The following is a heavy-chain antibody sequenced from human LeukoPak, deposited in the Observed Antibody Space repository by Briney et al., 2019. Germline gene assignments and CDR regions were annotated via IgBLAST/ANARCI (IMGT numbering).Heavy chain of an antibody. D-gene: IGHD6-19*01. V-gene: IGHV7-4-1*01. J-gene: IGHJ4*02. CDR1: GYTFSAYD. Sequence: GASVKVSCKASGYTFSAYDIDWMRQAPGQGLERMGGINTNTGNPTYAQGFTGRFVFTLDSSVSTAYLQIDSVEAEDTAVYFCARDLAVPGTARGYWGQGTLVTVSS. CDR3: ARDLAVPGTARGY. CDR2: INTNTGNP.